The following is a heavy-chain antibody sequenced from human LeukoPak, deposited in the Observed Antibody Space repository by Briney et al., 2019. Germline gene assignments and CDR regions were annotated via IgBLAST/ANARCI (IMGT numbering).Heavy chain of an antibody. CDR1: ADSLSSHY. Sequence: NPSETLSLTCAVSADSLSSHYWTWIRQPPGKGLEWIGYISYIGSTNYNPSLKSRVTISIDTSKNQFSLKLSSVTAADTAVYYCARDLVTVTKGFDIWGQGTMVSVSS. CDR3: ARDLVTVTKGFDI. CDR2: ISYIGST. D-gene: IGHD4-17*01. V-gene: IGHV4-59*11. J-gene: IGHJ3*02.